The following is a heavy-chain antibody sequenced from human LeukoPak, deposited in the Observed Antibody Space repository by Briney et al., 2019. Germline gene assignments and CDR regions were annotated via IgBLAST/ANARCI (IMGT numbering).Heavy chain of an antibody. CDR1: GFTFSSYW. CDR3: ARAITVTDYYFDY. V-gene: IGHV3-7*01. D-gene: IGHD4-17*01. CDR2: IKQDGSEK. Sequence: GSLRLSCAASGFTFSSYWMSWVRQAPGKGLEGVADIKQDGSEKYYVDSVKGRFTISRDNAKNSLYLQMNSLRAEDTAVYYCARAITVTDYYFDYWGQGTLVTVSS. J-gene: IGHJ4*02.